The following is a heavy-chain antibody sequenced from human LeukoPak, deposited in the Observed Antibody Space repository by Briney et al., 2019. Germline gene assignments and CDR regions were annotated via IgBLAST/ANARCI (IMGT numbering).Heavy chain of an antibody. D-gene: IGHD5-12*01. CDR1: GGSISRASYY. CDR2: IYTTGNT. Sequence: SETLSLTCTVSGGSISRASYYWSWIRQPAGKGLEWIGRIYTTGNTYYNPSLKSRVTISVDTSKNQFSLKLSSVTAADTAVYYCARGSGYDFEFDYWGQGTLVTVS. J-gene: IGHJ4*02. CDR3: ARGSGYDFEFDY. V-gene: IGHV4-61*02.